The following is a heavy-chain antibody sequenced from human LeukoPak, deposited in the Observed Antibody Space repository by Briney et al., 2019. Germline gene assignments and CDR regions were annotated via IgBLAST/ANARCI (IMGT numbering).Heavy chain of an antibody. V-gene: IGHV1-8*01. CDR1: GYTFTSYD. CDR2: MNPNSGNT. J-gene: IGHJ5*02. D-gene: IGHD6-6*01. CDR3: ARGGPYSSSSDWFDP. Sequence: ASVKVSCKASGYTFTSYDINWVRQATGQGLEWMGWMNPNSGNTSYAQKFQGRVTMTRDMSTSTVYMELSSLRSEDTAVYYCARGGPYSSSSDWFDPWGQGTLVTVSS.